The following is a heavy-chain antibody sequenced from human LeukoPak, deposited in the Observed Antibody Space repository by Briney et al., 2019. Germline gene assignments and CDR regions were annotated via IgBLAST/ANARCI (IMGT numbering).Heavy chain of an antibody. V-gene: IGHV1-69*05. D-gene: IGHD3-22*01. CDR3: ARDYYDSSGYAH. CDR1: GGTFSSYA. CDR2: IIPIFGIA. J-gene: IGHJ4*02. Sequence: GASVKVSCKASGGTFSSYAISWVRQAPGQGLEWMGGIIPIFGIANYAQKFQGRVTITTDESTSTAYMELSSLRSEDTAVYYCARDYYDSSGYAHWGQGTLATVSS.